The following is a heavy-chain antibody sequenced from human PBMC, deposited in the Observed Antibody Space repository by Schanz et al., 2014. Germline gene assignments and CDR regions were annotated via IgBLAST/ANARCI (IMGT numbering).Heavy chain of an antibody. CDR3: DRGVRMDY. CDR1: GFIFSNSW. J-gene: IGHJ4*02. CDR2: IKQDGSEK. V-gene: IGHV3-7*01. Sequence: EVQLVESGGGLVQPGGSLRLSCAASGFIFSNSWMSWVRQAPGKGLEWVANIKQDGSEKYYVDSVKGRFTISRDNAKNSLYLQMNSLTAEDTAVYYCDRGVRMDYWGQGTLVTVSS. D-gene: IGHD3-3*01.